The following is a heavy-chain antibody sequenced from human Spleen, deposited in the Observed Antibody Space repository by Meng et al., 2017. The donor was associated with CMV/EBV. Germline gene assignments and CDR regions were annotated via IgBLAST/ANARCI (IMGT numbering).Heavy chain of an antibody. V-gene: IGHV3-30*02. CDR3: AKESGTFSSGWLDN. D-gene: IGHD6-19*01. J-gene: IGHJ4*02. CDR2: LQSDGAIE. CDR1: GFSFSSYG. Sequence: GGSLRLSCAASGFSFSSYGMHWVRQAPGKGLEWVAYLQSDGAIEYYADSMKGRFTISRDNSRNTLFLQMNSLRIEDTGVYYCAKESGTFSSGWLDNWGQGTLVTVSS.